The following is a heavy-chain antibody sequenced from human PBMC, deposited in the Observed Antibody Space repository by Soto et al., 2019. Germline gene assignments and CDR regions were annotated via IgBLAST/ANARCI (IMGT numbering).Heavy chain of an antibody. CDR2: IIPIFGTA. Sequence: SVKVSCKASGGTFSSYAISWVLQAPGQGLEWMGGIIPIFGTANYAQKFQGRVTITADESTSTAYMELSSLRSEDTAVYYCASDILTGSDDAFDIWGKGTMVTVS. CDR3: ASDILTGSDDAFDI. CDR1: GGTFSSYA. V-gene: IGHV1-69*13. D-gene: IGHD3-9*01. J-gene: IGHJ3*02.